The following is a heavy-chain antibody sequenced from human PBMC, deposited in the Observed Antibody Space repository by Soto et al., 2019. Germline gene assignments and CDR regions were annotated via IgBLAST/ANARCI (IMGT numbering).Heavy chain of an antibody. D-gene: IGHD2-15*01. CDR1: GGTFSNSG. V-gene: IGHV1-69*12. J-gene: IGHJ6*02. CDR2: IIPVFGTA. Sequence: QVQLVQSGAEVKKPGSSVKVSCKASGGTFSNSGISWVRQAPGQGLEWMGGIIPVFGTANYAQKFQGRVTITADESTSTAYMGLSSLRSEDTAVYYCARVQHCSGGGCSYGMDVWGRGTTVTVSS. CDR3: ARVQHCSGGGCSYGMDV.